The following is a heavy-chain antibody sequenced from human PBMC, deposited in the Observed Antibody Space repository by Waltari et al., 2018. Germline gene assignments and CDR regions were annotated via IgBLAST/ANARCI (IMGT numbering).Heavy chain of an antibody. CDR2: LNSGGGT. CDR1: GASISTDDYY. CDR3: ARAFFAGTALNWFDP. D-gene: IGHD3-3*01. Sequence: QLQLQESGPGLVKPSETLSLTCAVSGASISTDDYYWGWIRQPPGRGRGWIGSLNSGGGTYVDPTLRSRVTISADTSKNQRSLKLSSVTDADTAGYYCARAFFAGTALNWFDPWGRGILVTVSS. J-gene: IGHJ5*02. V-gene: IGHV4-39*01.